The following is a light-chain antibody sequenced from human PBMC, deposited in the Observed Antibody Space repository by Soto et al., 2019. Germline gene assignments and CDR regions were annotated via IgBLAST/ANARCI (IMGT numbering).Light chain of an antibody. J-gene: IGKJ4*01. Sequence: IQLTQSPSSLSASIEDRVTITCRASQGISSYLAWYQQKPGKAPKPLLYAASTLKSGVPSRFSGSGSGTDFPLTISILQPEDFATYYCQQLNRYPLTFGGGTKVEIK. V-gene: IGKV1-9*01. CDR3: QQLNRYPLT. CDR1: QGISSY. CDR2: AAS.